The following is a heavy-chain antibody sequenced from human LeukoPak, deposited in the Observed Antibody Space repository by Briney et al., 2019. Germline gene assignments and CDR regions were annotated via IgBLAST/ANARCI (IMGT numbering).Heavy chain of an antibody. Sequence: SVKVSCKASGGTFSSYSISWVRQAPGQGLEWMGRIIPIFGIANYAQKFQGRVTITADKSTSTAYMGLSSLRSEDTAVYYCASPWGSPTSYGMDVWGQGTTVTVSS. J-gene: IGHJ6*02. CDR1: GGTFSSYS. CDR3: ASPWGSPTSYGMDV. CDR2: IIPIFGIA. D-gene: IGHD7-27*01. V-gene: IGHV1-69*02.